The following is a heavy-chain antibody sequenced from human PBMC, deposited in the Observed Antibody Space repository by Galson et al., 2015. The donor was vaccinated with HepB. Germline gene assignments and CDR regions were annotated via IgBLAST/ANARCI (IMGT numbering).Heavy chain of an antibody. Sequence: SVKVSCKASGGTFSSYAISWVRQAPGQGLEWMGGIIPIFGTANYAQKFQGRVTITADESTSTAYMELSSLRSEDPAVYYCASINTRGDSYGYAYWGQGTLVTVSS. D-gene: IGHD5-18*01. CDR2: IIPIFGTA. CDR3: ASINTRGDSYGYAY. V-gene: IGHV1-69*13. J-gene: IGHJ4*02. CDR1: GGTFSSYA.